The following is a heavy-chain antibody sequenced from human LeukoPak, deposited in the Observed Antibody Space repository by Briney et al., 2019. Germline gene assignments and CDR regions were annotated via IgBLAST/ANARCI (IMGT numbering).Heavy chain of an antibody. CDR3: ARNVYGDYLGGFDY. Sequence: SGGPLSLSCAPSGFTFSTNYMSGAPRAPGRGLGGVSIIYSGGSTYYADSVKGRFTISRDNSKNTLYLQMNSLRAEDTAVYYCARNVYGDYLGGFDYWGQGTLVTVSS. J-gene: IGHJ4*02. CDR2: IYSGGST. V-gene: IGHV3-66*01. CDR1: GFTFSTNY. D-gene: IGHD4-17*01.